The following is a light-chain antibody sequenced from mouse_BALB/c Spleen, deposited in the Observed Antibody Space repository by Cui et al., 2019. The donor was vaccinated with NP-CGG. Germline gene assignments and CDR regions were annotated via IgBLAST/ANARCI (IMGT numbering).Light chain of an antibody. J-gene: IGLJ1*01. V-gene: IGLV1*01. CDR1: TGAVTNSNY. Sequence: QALVTQESPLTTSPGETVTLTCRSSTGAVTNSNYANWVQEKPDHLFTGLIGGTNNRVPGVPARFSGSLIGDKAALTITGAQTEDEAIYFCALWYSNHWVFGGGTKLTVL. CDR3: ALWYSNHWV. CDR2: GTN.